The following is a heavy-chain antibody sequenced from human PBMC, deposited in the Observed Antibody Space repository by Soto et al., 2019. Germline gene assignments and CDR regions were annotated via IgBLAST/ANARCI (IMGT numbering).Heavy chain of an antibody. D-gene: IGHD6-6*01. Sequence: EVQLVESGGGLVQPGGSLRLSCAASGFTFSSYGMHWVRQAPVKGLVWVSRIDDNGGTTNYADSVKGRCSLSRDNAKNTLFLQMNSLGAEDTAVYYCGREEYTSYWAPLDHWGQGPLVTVSS. J-gene: IGHJ4*02. CDR2: IDDNGGTT. CDR1: GFTFSSYG. CDR3: GREEYTSYWAPLDH. V-gene: IGHV3-74*01.